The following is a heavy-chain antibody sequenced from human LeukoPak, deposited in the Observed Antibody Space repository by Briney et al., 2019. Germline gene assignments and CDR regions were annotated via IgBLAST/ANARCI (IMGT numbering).Heavy chain of an antibody. J-gene: IGHJ6*03. V-gene: IGHV6-1*01. CDR3: ASGSSGWPHYYYYYMDV. D-gene: IGHD6-19*01. CDR2: TYYRSKWYN. Sequence: SQTLSLTCAISGDSVSSNSAAWNWIRQSPSRGLEWLGRTYYRSKWYNDYAVSVKSRITINPDTSKNQFSLQLNSVTPEDTAVYYCASGSSGWPHYYYYYMDVWGKGTTVTISS. CDR1: GDSVSSNSAA.